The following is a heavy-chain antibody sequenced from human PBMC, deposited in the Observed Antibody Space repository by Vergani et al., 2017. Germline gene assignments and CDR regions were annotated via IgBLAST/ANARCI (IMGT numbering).Heavy chain of an antibody. CDR1: GFTFSGSA. V-gene: IGHV3-73*01. CDR3: TARTCSSTSCPRDY. Sequence: EVQLLESGGGLVQPGGSLRLSCAASGFTFSGSAMHWVRQASGKGLEWVGRIRSKANSYATAYAASVKGRFTISRDDSKNTAYLQMNSLKTEDTAVYYCTARTCSSTSCPRDYWGQGTLVTVSS. CDR2: IRSKANSYAT. D-gene: IGHD2-2*01. J-gene: IGHJ4*02.